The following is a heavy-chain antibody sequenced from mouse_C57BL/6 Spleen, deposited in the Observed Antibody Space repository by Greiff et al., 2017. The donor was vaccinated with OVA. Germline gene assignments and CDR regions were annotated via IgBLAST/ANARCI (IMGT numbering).Heavy chain of an antibody. CDR1: GYAFSSYW. Sequence: QVQLQQSGAELVKPGASVKISCKASGYAFSSYWMNWVKQRPGKGLEWIGQIYPGDGDTNYNGKFKGKATLTADKSSSTAYMQLSSLTSEDSAVYFCARCYGYDWAMDYWGQGTSVTVSS. D-gene: IGHD2-2*01. V-gene: IGHV1-80*01. CDR2: IYPGDGDT. CDR3: ARCYGYDWAMDY. J-gene: IGHJ4*01.